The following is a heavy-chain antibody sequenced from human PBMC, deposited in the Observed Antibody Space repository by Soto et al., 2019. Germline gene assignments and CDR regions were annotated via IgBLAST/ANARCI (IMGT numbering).Heavy chain of an antibody. Sequence: SETLSLTCSVSGGSVSSPSYYWSWIRQPPGKGLEWLGYIYYSGSTNYNPSLKSRLTISIDTAKKQFSLKLRSVTAADTAVYYCARTIKKLAVISAFDYWGQGTLVTVSS. V-gene: IGHV4-61*01. D-gene: IGHD3-22*01. CDR1: GGSVSSPSYY. CDR3: ARTIKKLAVISAFDY. CDR2: IYYSGST. J-gene: IGHJ4*02.